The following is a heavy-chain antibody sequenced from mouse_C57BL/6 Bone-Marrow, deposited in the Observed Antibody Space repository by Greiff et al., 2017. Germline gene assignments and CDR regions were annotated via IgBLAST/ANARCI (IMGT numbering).Heavy chain of an antibody. V-gene: IGHV1-64*01. CDR1: GYTFTSYW. CDR2: IHPNSGST. D-gene: IGHD2-12*01. J-gene: IGHJ3*01. CDR3: ATYYSDWGFAY. Sequence: QVQLQQPGAELVKPGASVKLSCKASGYTFTSYWMHWVKQRPGQGLEWIGMIHPNSGSTNYNEKFKSKATLTVDKSSSTAYMQLSSLTSEDSAVYYCATYYSDWGFAYWGQGTLVTVSA.